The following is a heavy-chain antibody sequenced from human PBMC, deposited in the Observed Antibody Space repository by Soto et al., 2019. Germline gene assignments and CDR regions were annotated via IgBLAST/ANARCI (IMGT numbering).Heavy chain of an antibody. J-gene: IGHJ4*02. CDR2: INHSGST. Sequence: QVQLQQWGAGLLKPSETLSLTCAVYGGSFSGYYWSWIRQPPGKGLEWIGEINHSGSTNYNPSLKSRVTISVDTSKNQFSLKLSSVTAADTAVYYCARSPGDIVVVVAATRFDYWGQGTLVTVSS. V-gene: IGHV4-34*01. CDR3: ARSPGDIVVVVAATRFDY. CDR1: GGSFSGYY. D-gene: IGHD2-15*01.